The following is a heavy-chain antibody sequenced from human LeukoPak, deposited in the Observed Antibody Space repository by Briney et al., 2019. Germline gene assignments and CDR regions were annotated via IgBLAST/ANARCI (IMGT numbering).Heavy chain of an antibody. CDR3: ARGWSLVTAMTY. CDR2: VYSDGST. CDR1: GFTFTSDA. J-gene: IGHJ4*02. V-gene: IGHV3-53*01. D-gene: IGHD2-21*02. Sequence: GGSLRLSCVASGFTFTSDAMNWVRLAPGKGLEWVSVVYSDGSTYYADSVKGRFTISRDNSKNTLYLQMNSLRAEDTAVYYCARGWSLVTAMTYWDQGTLVTVSS.